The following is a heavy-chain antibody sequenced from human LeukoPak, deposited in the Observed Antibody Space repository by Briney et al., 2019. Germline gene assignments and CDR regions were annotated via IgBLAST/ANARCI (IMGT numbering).Heavy chain of an antibody. Sequence: GTSVKVSCKASGYTFTSYYMHWVRQAPGQGLEWMGIINPSGGSTSYAQKFQGRVTMTRDTSTSTVYMELSSLRSEDTAVYYCARGIVDYGGNSPFDYWGQGTLVTVSS. V-gene: IGHV1-46*01. CDR2: INPSGGST. J-gene: IGHJ4*02. D-gene: IGHD4-23*01. CDR3: ARGIVDYGGNSPFDY. CDR1: GYTFTSYY.